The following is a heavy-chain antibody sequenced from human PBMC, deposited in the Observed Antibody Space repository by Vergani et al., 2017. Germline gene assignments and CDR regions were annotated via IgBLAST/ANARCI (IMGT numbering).Heavy chain of an antibody. CDR1: GFSFSSHA. J-gene: IGHJ6*03. Sequence: QVQLAESGGGRVQPGRSLRLSCAASGFSFSSHAIHWVRQAPGKGLEWVAVISNDGSKKYYADSVKGRFTISRDNSKNTLDLQMNSLRTQDTAVYYCAKAGAVTSGRLQYNFYMDVWGKGTTVTV. D-gene: IGHD3-10*01. CDR2: ISNDGSKK. CDR3: AKAGAVTSGRLQYNFYMDV. V-gene: IGHV3-30*18.